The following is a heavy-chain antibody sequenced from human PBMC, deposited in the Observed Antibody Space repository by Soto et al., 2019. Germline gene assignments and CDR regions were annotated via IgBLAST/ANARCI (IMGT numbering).Heavy chain of an antibody. CDR1: GFTLSSHG. D-gene: IGHD6-19*01. Sequence: EVQLVESGGGLVQPGGSLRLSCVASGFTLSSHGLNWVRQSPGKGLEWISYISGSGTSIYYAASVKGRFTVSRDNAKNSLYLQMNSLRDEDTAVYYCASPAVADKHEFDYWGQGTLVTVSS. V-gene: IGHV3-48*02. CDR2: ISGSGTSI. CDR3: ASPAVADKHEFDY. J-gene: IGHJ4*02.